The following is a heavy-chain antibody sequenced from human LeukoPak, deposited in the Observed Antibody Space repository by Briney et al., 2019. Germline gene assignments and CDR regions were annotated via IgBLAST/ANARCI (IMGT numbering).Heavy chain of an antibody. CDR1: GFTFSSYA. Sequence: GGSLRLSCAASGFTFSSYAMHWVRQAPGKGLEWVAVMSSDGSKKYYADSVKGRFTISRDNSKNTLYLQMNSQRAEDTAVYYCAKKFTGTTVISGDYFDYWGQGTLVTVSS. D-gene: IGHD4-17*01. CDR3: AKKFTGTTVISGDYFDY. V-gene: IGHV3-30-3*02. J-gene: IGHJ4*02. CDR2: MSSDGSKK.